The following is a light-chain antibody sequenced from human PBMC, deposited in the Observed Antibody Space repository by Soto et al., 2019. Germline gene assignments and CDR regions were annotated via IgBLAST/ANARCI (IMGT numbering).Light chain of an antibody. Sequence: DIPMTQSPSTLSASVGDRVTITSRASQSISSWLAWYQQKPGKAPKLLISRASNLESGVPSRFSGSGSGTEFTLTISSLQPDDYATYYCQQYNSYSWTFGQGTKVEIK. CDR3: QQYNSYSWT. V-gene: IGKV1-5*03. CDR2: RAS. CDR1: QSISSW. J-gene: IGKJ1*01.